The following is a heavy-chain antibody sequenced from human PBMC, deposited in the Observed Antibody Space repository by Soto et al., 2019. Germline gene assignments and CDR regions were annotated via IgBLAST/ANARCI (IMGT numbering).Heavy chain of an antibody. Sequence: GGSLRLSCAASGFTFSSYWMSWVRQSPGKGLEWVANIRHDGSEKYYVDSVEGRFTISRDNAKNSLYLQMSSLRAEDTAVYYCAIRNYAGAFDIWGQGTMVTVSS. V-gene: IGHV3-7*01. J-gene: IGHJ3*02. CDR3: AIRNYAGAFDI. CDR1: GFTFSSYW. CDR2: IRHDGSEK. D-gene: IGHD3-16*01.